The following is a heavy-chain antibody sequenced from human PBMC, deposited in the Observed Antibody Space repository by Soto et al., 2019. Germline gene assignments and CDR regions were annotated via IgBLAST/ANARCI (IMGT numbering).Heavy chain of an antibody. CDR2: INAGNGNT. D-gene: IGHD1-1*01. V-gene: IGHV1-3*01. Sequence: SVKVSCKASGYTFTAYAMHWVRQAPGQRLEWMGWINAGNGNTKYSQKLQGGVTITRDTSATIAYMELSSLRSEDTAVYYCARGVVGSWTDGIFDYWGQGTLVTVSS. CDR3: ARGVVGSWTDGIFDY. J-gene: IGHJ4*02. CDR1: GYTFTAYA.